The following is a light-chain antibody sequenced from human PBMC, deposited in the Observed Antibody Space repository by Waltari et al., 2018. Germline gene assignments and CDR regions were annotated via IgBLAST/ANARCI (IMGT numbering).Light chain of an antibody. V-gene: IGLV7-43*01. CDR1: TGAVTSRHF. CDR2: STS. J-gene: IGLJ3*02. CDR3: LLYYGGVQV. Sequence: QTVVTLEPSLTVSPGGTVPLTCASSTGAVTSRHFPNWFQQTPGQAPRSLIHSTSTKHSWTPARFSGSLLGDKGALTLSGVQPEDEAEYYCLLYYGGVQVFGGGTKLTVL.